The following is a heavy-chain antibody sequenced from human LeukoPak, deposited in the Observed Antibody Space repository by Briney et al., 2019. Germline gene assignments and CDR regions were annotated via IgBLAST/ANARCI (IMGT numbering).Heavy chain of an antibody. V-gene: IGHV1-69*13. CDR3: ARKPAGWGVWFFDD. J-gene: IGHJ4*02. Sequence: SVKVSCKASGGTFSSYAISWVRQAPGQALAWMGGIIPIFGTANYARKFHGRVTNTADGSTSTAYMELSSLRSEDTAVYYCARKPAGWGVWFFDDWGQGTLVTVSS. CDR2: IIPIFGTA. CDR1: GGTFSSYA. D-gene: IGHD2-2*01.